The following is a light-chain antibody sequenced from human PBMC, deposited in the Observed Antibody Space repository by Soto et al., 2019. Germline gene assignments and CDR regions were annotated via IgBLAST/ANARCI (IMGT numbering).Light chain of an antibody. V-gene: IGKV3-15*01. CDR3: QQYASSPWT. CDR2: GAS. J-gene: IGKJ1*01. Sequence: EIVMTQSPATLSVSPGERATLSCRASQSVRSNLAWYQQKPGQSPRLLIYGASTRATGIPARFSGSGSGTQFTLTISSLQSEDFAVYYCQQYASSPWTFGQGTKVDIK. CDR1: QSVRSN.